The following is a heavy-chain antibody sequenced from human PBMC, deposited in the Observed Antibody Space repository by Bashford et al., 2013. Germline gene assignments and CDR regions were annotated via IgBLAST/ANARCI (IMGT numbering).Heavy chain of an antibody. D-gene: IGHD6-6*01. CDR3: ARRSYSSSFVLGWFDP. J-gene: IGHJ5*02. Sequence: SETLSLTCTVSGGSISSYYWSWIRQPPGKGLEWIGYIYYSGSTNYNPSLKSRVTISVDTSKNQFSLKLSSVTAADTAVYYCARRSYSSSFVLGWFDPGAREPWSPSPQ. CDR1: GGSISSYY. V-gene: IGHV4-59*08. CDR2: IYYSGST.